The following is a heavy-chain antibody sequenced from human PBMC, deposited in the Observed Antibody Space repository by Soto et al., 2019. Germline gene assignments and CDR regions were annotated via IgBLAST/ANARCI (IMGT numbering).Heavy chain of an antibody. CDR3: ARDSVYYYGSGSYIDY. V-gene: IGHV4-31*03. J-gene: IGHJ4*02. CDR2: IYYSGST. Sequence: VQLEESGPGLVKPSQTLSLTCTVSGGSISSGGYYWSWIRQHPGKGLEWIGYIYYSGSTYYNPSLKSRVTISVDTSKNQFSLKLSSVTAADTAVYYCARDSVYYYGSGSYIDYWGQGTLVTVSS. CDR1: GGSISSGGYY. D-gene: IGHD3-10*01.